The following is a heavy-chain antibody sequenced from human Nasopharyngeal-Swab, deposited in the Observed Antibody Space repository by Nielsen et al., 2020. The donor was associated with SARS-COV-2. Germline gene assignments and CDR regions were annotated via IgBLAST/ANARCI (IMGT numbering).Heavy chain of an antibody. Sequence: GASLKISCKGSGYSFTSYWIGWVRQMPGKGLEWMGIIYPGDSDTRYSPSFQGQVTISADKSISTAYLQWSSLKASDTAMYYCARRVGYCSGGSCYFDYWGQGTLVTVSS. V-gene: IGHV5-51*01. D-gene: IGHD2-15*01. J-gene: IGHJ4*02. CDR1: GYSFTSYW. CDR3: ARRVGYCSGGSCYFDY. CDR2: IYPGDSDT.